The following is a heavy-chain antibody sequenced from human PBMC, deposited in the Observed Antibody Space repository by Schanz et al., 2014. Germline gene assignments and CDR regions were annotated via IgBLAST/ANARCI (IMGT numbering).Heavy chain of an antibody. V-gene: IGHV3-66*02. D-gene: IGHD5-12*01. CDR2: IYSGIGA. CDR1: GFTVSSDH. Sequence: EVQLLDSGGGLVQPGGSLRLSCVVSGFTVSSDHMSWVRQAPGKGLEWVSVIYSGIGAYYADSVEGRFTISRDNSRNTLYLQMNSLRTEDTAVYYCASPSGYSDYGTYFDFWGQGTLVTVSS. J-gene: IGHJ4*02. CDR3: ASPSGYSDYGTYFDF.